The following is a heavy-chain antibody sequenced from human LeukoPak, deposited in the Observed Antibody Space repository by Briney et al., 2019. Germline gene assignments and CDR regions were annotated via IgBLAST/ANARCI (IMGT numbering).Heavy chain of an antibody. J-gene: IGHJ3*02. CDR1: GGSISSYY. D-gene: IGHD4-11*01. CDR2: IYTSGST. CDR3: ARDKAVTPIPDAFDI. V-gene: IGHV4-4*07. Sequence: SETLSLTCTVSGGSISSYYWSWIRQPAGKGLEWIGRIYTSGSTNYNPSLKSRVTMSVDTSKNQFSLKLSSVTAADTAVYYCARDKAVTPIPDAFDIWGQGTMVTVSS.